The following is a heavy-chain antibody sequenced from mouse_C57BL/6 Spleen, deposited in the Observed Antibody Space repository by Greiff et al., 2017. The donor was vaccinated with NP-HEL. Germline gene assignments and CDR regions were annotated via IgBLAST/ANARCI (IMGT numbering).Heavy chain of an antibody. CDR2: IDPANGNT. V-gene: IGHV14-3*01. J-gene: IGHJ4*01. CDR1: GFNIKNTY. Sequence: VQLQQSVAELVRPGASVKLSCTASGFNIKNTYMHWVKQRPEQGLEWIGRIDPANGNTKYAPKFQGKATISADTSSNTAYLQLSSLTSEDTAIYYCASYYYGSSYGAMDYWGQGTSVTVSS. CDR3: ASYYYGSSYGAMDY. D-gene: IGHD1-1*01.